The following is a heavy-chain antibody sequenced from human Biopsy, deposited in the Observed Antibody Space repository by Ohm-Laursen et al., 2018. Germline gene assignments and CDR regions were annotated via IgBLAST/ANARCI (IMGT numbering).Heavy chain of an antibody. CDR3: ARFPLGAYDSSGCYRAVENCYFDL. V-gene: IGHV1-69*06. Sequence: SVKVSCKAFGGTFTNYAISWVRQAPGQGLEWMGVIIPLFNTANYAQKFQGRVTITADKSTTTAYMELSSLRSEDTAIYYCARFPLGAYDSSGCYRAVENCYFDLWGRGTLVTVSS. CDR2: IIPLFNTA. CDR1: GGTFTNYA. J-gene: IGHJ2*01. D-gene: IGHD3-22*01.